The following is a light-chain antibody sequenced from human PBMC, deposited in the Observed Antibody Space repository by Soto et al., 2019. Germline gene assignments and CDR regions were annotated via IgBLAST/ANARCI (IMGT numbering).Light chain of an antibody. CDR1: QDITNY. CDR3: QQYDYLPT. V-gene: IGKV1-33*01. Sequence: DVRMTQSPSSLSASVGDRVTITCQASQDITNYLNWYHQKPGKAPKLLIYDASTLEAGVPSRFSGSGFGTDFTITISSLQPEDIGTYYCQQYDYLPTFGPGTKVEIQ. J-gene: IGKJ3*01. CDR2: DAS.